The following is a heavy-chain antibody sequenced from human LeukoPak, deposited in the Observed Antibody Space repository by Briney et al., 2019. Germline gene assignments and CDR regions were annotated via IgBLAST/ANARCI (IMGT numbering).Heavy chain of an antibody. CDR1: GFTYSSYS. Sequence: GGSLRLSCAASGFTYSSYSMNWVRQAPGKGREWVSSISSSSSYIYYADSVKGRFTISRDNAKNALYLQMNSLRAEDTAVYYCARTRLPLAYYMGVWGKGATVTVSS. CDR2: ISSSSSYI. CDR3: ARTRLPLAYYMGV. V-gene: IGHV3-21*01. J-gene: IGHJ6*03. D-gene: IGHD4-11*01.